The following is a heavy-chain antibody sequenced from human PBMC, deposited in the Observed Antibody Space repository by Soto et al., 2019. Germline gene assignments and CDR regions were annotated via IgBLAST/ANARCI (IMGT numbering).Heavy chain of an antibody. CDR2: IKSKTDGGAT. J-gene: IGHJ4*02. Sequence: PGGSLRLSCAASGFTFSNAWMSWVRQAPGKGLEWVGRIKSKTDGGATDYAAPVKGRFTISRDDSKNTLYLQMNSLKTEDTAVYYCTTGAHDSSGELWGFWHKMIDYWGQGTLVTVSS. V-gene: IGHV3-15*01. CDR1: GFTFSNAW. CDR3: TTGAHDSSGELWGFWHKMIDY. D-gene: IGHD6-19*01.